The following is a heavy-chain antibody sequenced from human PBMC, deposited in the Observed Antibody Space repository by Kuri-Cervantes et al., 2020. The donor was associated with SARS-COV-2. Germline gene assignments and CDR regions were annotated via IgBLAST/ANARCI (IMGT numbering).Heavy chain of an antibody. J-gene: IGHJ4*02. Sequence: SQTLSLTCAVYGGSFSGYYWSWIRQPPGKGLEWIGEINHSGSTNYNPSLKSRVTVSVDTSKNQFSLKLSSVTAADTAVYYCARAWELLSFDCWGQGTLVTVSS. D-gene: IGHD1-26*01. CDR2: INHSGST. CDR1: GGSFSGYY. CDR3: ARAWELLSFDC. V-gene: IGHV4-34*01.